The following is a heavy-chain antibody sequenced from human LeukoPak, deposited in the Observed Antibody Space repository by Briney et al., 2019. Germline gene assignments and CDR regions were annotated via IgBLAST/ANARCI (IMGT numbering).Heavy chain of an antibody. J-gene: IGHJ4*02. D-gene: IGHD6-19*01. CDR3: AREVSSRSGWYK. Sequence: GGSLRLSCAASGFTFSSYSMNWVRQAPGKGLEWVSSISSSSSYIYYADSVKGRFTISRDNAKNSLYLQMNSLRAEDTAVYYCAREVSSRSGWYKWGQGTLVTVSS. V-gene: IGHV3-21*01. CDR1: GFTFSSYS. CDR2: ISSSSSYI.